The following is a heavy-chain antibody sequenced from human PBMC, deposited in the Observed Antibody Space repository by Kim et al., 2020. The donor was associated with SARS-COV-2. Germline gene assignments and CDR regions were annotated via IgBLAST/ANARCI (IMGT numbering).Heavy chain of an antibody. D-gene: IGHD3-22*01. CDR1: GGSISSSNW. J-gene: IGHJ5*02. CDR2: IYHSGST. CDR3: ARARGITMIVVVITGWFDP. V-gene: IGHV4-4*02. Sequence: SETLSLTCAVSGGSISSSNWWSWVRQPPGKGLEWIGEIYHSGSTNYNPSLKSRVTISVDKSKNQFSLKLSSVTAADTAVYYCARARGITMIVVVITGWFDPWGQGTLVTVSS.